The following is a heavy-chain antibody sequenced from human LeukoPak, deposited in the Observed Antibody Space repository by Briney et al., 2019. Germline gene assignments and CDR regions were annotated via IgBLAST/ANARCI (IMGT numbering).Heavy chain of an antibody. V-gene: IGHV4-39*07. Sequence: PSETLSLTCTVSGGSISSSSYYWGWIRQPPGKGLEWIGSIYYSGSTYYNPSLKSRVTISVDTSKNQFSLKLSSVTAADTAVYYCARDRITMVRGVIIYTPLDYWGQGTLVTVSS. J-gene: IGHJ4*02. CDR1: GGSISSSSYY. D-gene: IGHD3-10*01. CDR2: IYYSGST. CDR3: ARDRITMVRGVIIYTPLDY.